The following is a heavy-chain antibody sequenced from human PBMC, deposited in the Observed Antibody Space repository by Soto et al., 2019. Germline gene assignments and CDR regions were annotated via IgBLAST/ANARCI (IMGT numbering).Heavy chain of an antibody. V-gene: IGHV1-2*04. CDR3: ASGMDV. J-gene: IGHJ6*02. CDR1: GYTFTGHY. CDR2: INPNTGGT. Sequence: GASVKVSCKGSGYTFTGHYMHWVRQAPGQGLEWMGWINPNTGGTNYAQKFQGWATMTTDTSTSTAYMELRSLRSDDTAVYYCASGMDVWGQGTTVTVSS.